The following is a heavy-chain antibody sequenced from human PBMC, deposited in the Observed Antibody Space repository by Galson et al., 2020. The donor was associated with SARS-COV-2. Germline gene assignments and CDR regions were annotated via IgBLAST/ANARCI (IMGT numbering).Heavy chain of an antibody. CDR3: AREENCFLVVTATRRCYFDY. J-gene: IGHJ4*02. CDR2: INSSGST. Sequence: SETLSLTCAVYGGSFSGYYWSWIRQPPGKGLEWIGEINSSGSTNYNPSLKSRVTISVDTSKNHFSLQLSSVTAADTSVYYCAREENCFLVVTATRRCYFDYWGRGTLATVSS. CDR1: GGSFSGYY. V-gene: IGHV4-34*01. D-gene: IGHD2-21*02.